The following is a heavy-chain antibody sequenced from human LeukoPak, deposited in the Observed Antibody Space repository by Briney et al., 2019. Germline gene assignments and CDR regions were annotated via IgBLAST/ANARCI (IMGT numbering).Heavy chain of an antibody. V-gene: IGHV3-21*01. D-gene: IGHD4-17*01. CDR2: ISYTSSYI. Sequence: GGSLRLSCAASAVTFSSYSMNWVRQAPGKGLERVSSISYTSSYIYYADSVKGRFTISRDNAKNSLFLQMNSLRVEDTAVYYCAREGLYGDYAGHWGQGTLVTVSS. CDR3: AREGLYGDYAGH. CDR1: AVTFSSYS. J-gene: IGHJ4*02.